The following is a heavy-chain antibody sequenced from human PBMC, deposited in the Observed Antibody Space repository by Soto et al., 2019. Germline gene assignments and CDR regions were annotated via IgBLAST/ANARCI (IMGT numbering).Heavy chain of an antibody. CDR1: GGTFSSYA. CDR3: ATNPTSTDYYDSSGYSSLPVYYYGMDV. Sequence: AVKVSCKASGGTFSSYAISWGRQAPGQRLEWMGGIIPIFGTANYAQKFQGRVTITADESTSTAYMELSSLRSEDTAVYYCATNPTSTDYYDSSGYSSLPVYYYGMDVWGQGTTVTVSS. V-gene: IGHV1-69*13. D-gene: IGHD3-22*01. J-gene: IGHJ6*02. CDR2: IIPIFGTA.